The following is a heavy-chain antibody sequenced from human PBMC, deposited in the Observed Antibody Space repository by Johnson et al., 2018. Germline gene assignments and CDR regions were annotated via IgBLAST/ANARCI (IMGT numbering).Heavy chain of an antibody. J-gene: IGHJ6*02. CDR2: ISWNSVYI. Sequence: VQLVESGGGLVQPGRSLRLSCAASGFTFDDYAMYWVRQAPGKGLQWVSGISWNSVYIGYADSVKGRFTVSRDNARNSLYLEMNSLRTEDTAWYYCAKDSYSASGIYYPYGMDVWGHGTTVTVSS. D-gene: IGHD3-10*01. CDR3: AKDSYSASGIYYPYGMDV. CDR1: GFTFDDYA. V-gene: IGHV3-9*01.